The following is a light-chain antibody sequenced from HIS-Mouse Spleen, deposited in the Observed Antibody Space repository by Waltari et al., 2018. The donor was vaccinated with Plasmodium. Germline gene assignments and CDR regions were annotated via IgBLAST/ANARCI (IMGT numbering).Light chain of an antibody. CDR3: QQYYSTPYT. V-gene: IGKV4-1*01. J-gene: IGKJ2*01. Sequence: DIVMTQSPDSMAVSLGERATINCKSRHSVLYSSNTKNYLAWYQQKPGQPPKLLMYWASTRESGVPDRFSGSGSGTDFTLTISSLQAEDVAVYYCQQYYSTPYTFGQGTKLEIK. CDR1: HSVLYSSNTKNY. CDR2: WAS.